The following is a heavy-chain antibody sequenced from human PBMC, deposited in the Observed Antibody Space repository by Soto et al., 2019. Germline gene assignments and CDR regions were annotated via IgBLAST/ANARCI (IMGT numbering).Heavy chain of an antibody. D-gene: IGHD6-13*01. Sequence: GGSLRLSCAASGFTFSSYAMSWVRQAPGKGLEWVSAISGSGGSTYYADSVKGRFTISRDNSKNTLYLQMNSLRAEDTAVYYCAKDIALIPSSIAAAGSTTFDYWGQGTLVTVSS. CDR1: GFTFSSYA. CDR3: AKDIALIPSSIAAAGSTTFDY. CDR2: ISGSGGST. V-gene: IGHV3-23*01. J-gene: IGHJ4*02.